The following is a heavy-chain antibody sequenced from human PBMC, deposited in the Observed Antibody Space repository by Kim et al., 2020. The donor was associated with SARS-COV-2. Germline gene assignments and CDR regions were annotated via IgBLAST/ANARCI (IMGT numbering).Heavy chain of an antibody. CDR3: ARDYYGSGNGFDL. D-gene: IGHD3-10*01. Sequence: YNPSLKSRVPISVDTSKKQFSLKLSSVIAADTAVYYCARDYYGSGNGFDLWGRGTLVTVSS. J-gene: IGHJ2*01. V-gene: IGHV4-39*07.